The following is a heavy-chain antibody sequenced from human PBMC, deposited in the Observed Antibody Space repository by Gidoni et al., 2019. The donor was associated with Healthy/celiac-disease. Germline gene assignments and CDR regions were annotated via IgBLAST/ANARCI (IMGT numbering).Heavy chain of an antibody. J-gene: IGHJ4*02. CDR1: GFTFDDYA. CDR3: AKDRLRLGELSYSFDY. Sequence: EVQLVESGGGLVQPGRSLRLSCAASGFTFDDYAMHWVRQAPGKGLVWVSGISWNSGSIGYADSVKGRFTISRDNAKNSLYLQMNSLRAEDTALYYCAKDRLRLGELSYSFDYWGQGTLVTVSS. CDR2: ISWNSGSI. V-gene: IGHV3-9*01. D-gene: IGHD3-16*02.